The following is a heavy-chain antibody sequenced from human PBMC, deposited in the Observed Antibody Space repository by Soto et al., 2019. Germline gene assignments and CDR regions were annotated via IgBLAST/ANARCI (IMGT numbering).Heavy chain of an antibody. Sequence: EVQLVESGGGLVKPGGSRSLSCAASGFTLGGSWMTGVRQAPGKGLVWVSRINGDGRGTSYADFVKGRFTISRDDAKNTLFLQMNGLRAEDTAVYYCARGIFGSGTANDYWGQGTLVTVSS. J-gene: IGHJ4*02. D-gene: IGHD3-10*01. CDR1: GFTLGGSW. V-gene: IGHV3-74*01. CDR2: INGDGRGT. CDR3: ARGIFGSGTANDY.